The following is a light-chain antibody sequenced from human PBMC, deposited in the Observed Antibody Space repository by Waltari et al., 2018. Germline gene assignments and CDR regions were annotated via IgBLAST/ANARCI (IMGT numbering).Light chain of an antibody. V-gene: IGKV3-20*01. CDR2: GAS. CDR3: QQYYDPPYS. CDR1: QSVSSNY. Sequence: EIVLTQSPGTLSLSPGERATLSCRASQSVSSNYLVWYQQKPGQAPRLLIYGASNRATGIPDRFSGSGSGTDFTLTISRLEPEDFAVYYCQQYYDPPYSFGQGTKLEIK. J-gene: IGKJ2*01.